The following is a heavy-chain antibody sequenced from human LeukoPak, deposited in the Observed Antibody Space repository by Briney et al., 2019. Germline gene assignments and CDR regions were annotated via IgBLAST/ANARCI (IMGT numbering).Heavy chain of an antibody. J-gene: IGHJ4*02. Sequence: ASANVSCKASGYTFTSYVISWVRQAPGQGLEWMGWISAYNGNTNYAQKLQGRVTMTTDTSTSTAYMELRSLRSDDTAVYYCAREGGIAAAGTYLLCYWGQGTLVTVSS. V-gene: IGHV1-18*01. CDR1: GYTFTSYV. D-gene: IGHD6-13*01. CDR3: AREGGIAAAGTYLLCY. CDR2: ISAYNGNT.